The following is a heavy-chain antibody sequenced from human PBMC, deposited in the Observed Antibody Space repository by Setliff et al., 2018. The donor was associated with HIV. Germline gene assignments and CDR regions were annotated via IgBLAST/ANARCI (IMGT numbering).Heavy chain of an antibody. D-gene: IGHD3-10*01. CDR2: INEDGNKK. CDR1: GFAFSDFW. Sequence: GGSLRLSCAASGFAFSDFWMSWARQAPGKGLEWVANINEDGNKKYYVDSVKGRFSISRDNAKNSLYLQMNGLRAEDTAVYYCARRNYYSSGLGLRGYYYNYYMDVWGKGTTVTVSS. CDR3: ARRNYYSSGLGLRGYYYNYYMDV. J-gene: IGHJ6*03. V-gene: IGHV3-7*03.